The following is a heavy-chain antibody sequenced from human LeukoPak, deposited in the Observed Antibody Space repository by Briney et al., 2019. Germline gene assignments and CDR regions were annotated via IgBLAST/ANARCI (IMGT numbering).Heavy chain of an antibody. CDR3: AREYGYYFDS. J-gene: IGHJ4*02. V-gene: IGHV3-7*01. Sequence: GGSLRLSCAASGFTFSSYSMTWVRQAPEKGLEWVANIKEDGSEKYYVDSVTGRFTISRDNAKNLLYLQMNSLRAEDTAVYFCAREYGYYFDSWGQGTLVTVSS. CDR2: IKEDGSEK. D-gene: IGHD3-22*01. CDR1: GFTFSSYS.